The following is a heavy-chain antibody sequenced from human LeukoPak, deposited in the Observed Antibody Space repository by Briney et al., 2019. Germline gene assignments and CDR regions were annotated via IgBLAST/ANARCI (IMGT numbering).Heavy chain of an antibody. Sequence: GGSLRLSCSASGFTLSSYWMHWVRQAPGKGLVWVSRINTDGSSTNYADSVKGRFTVSRDNAKNTLYLQMNSLRAEDAAVYYCARVIGWDEPFDIWGQGTMVTVSS. D-gene: IGHD1-26*01. CDR3: ARVIGWDEPFDI. J-gene: IGHJ3*02. CDR1: GFTLSSYW. CDR2: INTDGSST. V-gene: IGHV3-74*01.